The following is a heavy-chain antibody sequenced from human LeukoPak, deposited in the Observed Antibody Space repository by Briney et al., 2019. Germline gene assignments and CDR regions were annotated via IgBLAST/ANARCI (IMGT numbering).Heavy chain of an antibody. CDR1: GGSLFTTSYH. CDR3: ARGQHWAFDY. D-gene: IGHD6-13*01. V-gene: IGHV4-39*01. Sequence: SGPLSLTCTVTGGSLFTTSYHCPWIRQPPAKVLEWIGSIYYSWSAYHSPSLKSRLTVSVHTSKNQFSLRLTSVTAADTAVYYCARGQHWAFDYWGQGALVTVSS. CDR2: IYYSWSA. J-gene: IGHJ4*02.